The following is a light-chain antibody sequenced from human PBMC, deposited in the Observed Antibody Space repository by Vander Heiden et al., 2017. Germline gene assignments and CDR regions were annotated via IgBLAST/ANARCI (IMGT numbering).Light chain of an antibody. J-gene: IGLJ2*01. V-gene: IGLV7-43*01. CDR3: LLYSSGARI. CDR1: TGAVTSGYY. CDR2: SAS. Sequence: QIAVTQVPSLTVFTGGTVHRAIHSSTGAVTSGYYPNWFQQKPGEAPMALIYSASNNHSWTRARFSGSLLGGKAALTLSGMQPEAEAEYYCLLYSSGARIFGGGTKLTVL.